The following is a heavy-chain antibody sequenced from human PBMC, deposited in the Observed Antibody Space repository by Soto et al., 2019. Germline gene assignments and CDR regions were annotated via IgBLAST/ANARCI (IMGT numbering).Heavy chain of an antibody. Sequence: GGSLRLSCAASGFTFSSYGMHWVRQAPGKGLEWVAVISYDGSNKYYADSVKGRFTISRDNSKNTLYLQMNSLRAEDTAVYYCAKSYDDSSGYIFDYWGQGTLVTVSS. V-gene: IGHV3-30*18. CDR3: AKSYDDSSGYIFDY. J-gene: IGHJ4*02. CDR2: ISYDGSNK. CDR1: GFTFSSYG. D-gene: IGHD3-22*01.